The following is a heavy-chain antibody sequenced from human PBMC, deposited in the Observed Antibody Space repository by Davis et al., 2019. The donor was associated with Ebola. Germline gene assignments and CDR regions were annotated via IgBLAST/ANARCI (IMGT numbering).Heavy chain of an antibody. D-gene: IGHD6-6*01. CDR2: IYYSGST. Sequence: PSETLSLTCTVSGGSISSGGYYWSWIRQHPGKGLEWIGYIYYSGSTYYNPSLKSRVTISVDTSKNQFSLKLSSVTAADTAVYYCAREASHAGEYSSSFGNWFDPWGQGTLVTVSS. CDR1: GGSISSGGYY. J-gene: IGHJ5*02. CDR3: AREASHAGEYSSSFGNWFDP. V-gene: IGHV4-31*03.